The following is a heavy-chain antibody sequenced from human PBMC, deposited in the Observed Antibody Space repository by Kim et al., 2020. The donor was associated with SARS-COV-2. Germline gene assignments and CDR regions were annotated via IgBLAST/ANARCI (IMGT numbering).Heavy chain of an antibody. D-gene: IGHD6-19*01. J-gene: IGHJ4*02. CDR3: AKDMGIAVAAYLPDY. V-gene: IGHV3-9*01. CDR2: ISWNSGSI. CDR1: GFTFDDYA. Sequence: GGSLRLSCAASGFTFDDYAMHWVRQAPGKGLEWVSGISWNSGSIGYADSVKGRFTISRDNAKNSLYLQMNSLRAEDTALYYCAKDMGIAVAAYLPDYWGQGTLVTVSS.